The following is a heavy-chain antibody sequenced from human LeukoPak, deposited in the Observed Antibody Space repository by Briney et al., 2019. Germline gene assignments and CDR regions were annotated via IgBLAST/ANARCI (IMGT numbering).Heavy chain of an antibody. CDR3: ARGSDPSDTSDWLDP. Sequence: SETLSRTCTVSGGSISSYYWTWIRQPPGKGLEWIGYIHYSGNTNYNPSLRSRVIISIDTPENQFSLNLNSVTAADTAVYFCARGSDPSDTSDWLDPWGQGMLVTVSS. J-gene: IGHJ5*02. D-gene: IGHD5-18*01. CDR2: IHYSGNT. CDR1: GGSISSYY. V-gene: IGHV4-59*01.